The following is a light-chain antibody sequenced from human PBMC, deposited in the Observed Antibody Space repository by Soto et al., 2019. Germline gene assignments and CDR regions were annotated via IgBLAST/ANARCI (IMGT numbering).Light chain of an antibody. V-gene: IGKV3-20*01. CDR3: QKSGSSPIN. J-gene: IGKJ5*01. CDR2: GAS. Sequence: DIVFTHSPSALSLSLGERATLSCRASQIVGSSYLASYQQKPGQAPRLLIYGASSRATGVPDRFSGSGSGTVFTLTISRLEPEDFAAYYCQKSGSSPINFGQGTRLEIK. CDR1: QIVGSSY.